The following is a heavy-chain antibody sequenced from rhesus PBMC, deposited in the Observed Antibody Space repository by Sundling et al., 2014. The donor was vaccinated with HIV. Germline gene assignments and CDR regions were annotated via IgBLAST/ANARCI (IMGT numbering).Heavy chain of an antibody. CDR1: GFTFSAHY. V-gene: IGHV3-184*01. CDR3: TRDLYSGGVFDY. CDR2: IRTEPYGGTP. J-gene: IGHJ4*01. D-gene: IGHD6-25*01. Sequence: EVQLVESGGGLVQPGGSLRLSCAASGFTFSAHYIYWVRQAPGKGLEWVGFIRTEPYGGTPEYAASVEGRFTISRDDSKSIAYLQMNSLETEDTAMYYCTRDLYSGGVFDYWGQGVLVTVSS.